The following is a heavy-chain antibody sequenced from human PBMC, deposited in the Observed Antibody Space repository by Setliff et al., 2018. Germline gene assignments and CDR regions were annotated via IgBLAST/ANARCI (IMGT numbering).Heavy chain of an antibody. CDR2: IYIGGSA. V-gene: IGHV4-4*07. CDR3: AREQWLDPPGYYYMDV. Sequence: SETLSLTCTVSGGSISSYYWSWIRQPAGQGLEWIGHIYIGGSANYNPSLKSRVTMSIDTSKNQFSLKLNSVTAADMAVYYCAREQWLDPPGYYYMDVWAKGTTGTVSS. D-gene: IGHD6-19*01. CDR1: GGSISSYY. J-gene: IGHJ6*03.